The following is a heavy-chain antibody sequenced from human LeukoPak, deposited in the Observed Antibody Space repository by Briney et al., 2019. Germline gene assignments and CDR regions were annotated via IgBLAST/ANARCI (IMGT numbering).Heavy chain of an antibody. D-gene: IGHD3-22*01. Sequence: ASVKVSCKASGYTFTGNYMHWVRQAPGQGLEWMGWINPNSGGTNYAQKFQGRVTMTRDTSIGTSYMELNRLRSDNTAVYYCARGSYDSSDFEYFHHWGQGTLVTVSS. CDR3: ARGSYDSSDFEYFHH. J-gene: IGHJ1*01. CDR2: INPNSGGT. CDR1: GYTFTGNY. V-gene: IGHV1-2*02.